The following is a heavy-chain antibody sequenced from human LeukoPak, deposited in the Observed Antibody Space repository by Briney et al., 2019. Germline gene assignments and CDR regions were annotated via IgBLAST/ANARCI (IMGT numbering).Heavy chain of an antibody. CDR1: GFTFSDYW. V-gene: IGHV3-74*01. CDR2: ISSDGSRV. J-gene: IGHJ4*02. Sequence: GGSLRLSCAASGFTFSDYWMHWVRQAPGKGLVWVSRISSDGSRVTYADSVKGRFTISRDNAKNTLYLQMNSLRVEDTAVYYCARDFMYSITCAGCWGQGTLVTVSS. D-gene: IGHD6-13*01. CDR3: ARDFMYSITCAGC.